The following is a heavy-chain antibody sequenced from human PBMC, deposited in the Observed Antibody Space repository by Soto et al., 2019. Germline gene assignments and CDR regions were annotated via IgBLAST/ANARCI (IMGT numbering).Heavy chain of an antibody. V-gene: IGHV4-59*01. D-gene: IGHD5-18*01. CDR2: IYYSGST. CDR3: ATTHSYGYFDY. J-gene: IGHJ4*02. CDR1: GGSISSYY. Sequence: SETLSLTCTVSGGSISSYYWSWIRQPPGKGLEWIGYIYYSGSTNYNPSLKSRVTISVDTSKNQFSLKLSSVTAADTAVYYCATTHSYGYFDYWGQGTLVTVSS.